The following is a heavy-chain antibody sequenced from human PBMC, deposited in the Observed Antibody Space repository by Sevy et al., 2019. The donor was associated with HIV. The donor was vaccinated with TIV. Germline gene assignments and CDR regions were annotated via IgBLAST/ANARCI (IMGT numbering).Heavy chain of an antibody. J-gene: IGHJ4*02. V-gene: IGHV1-18*01. CDR1: GYSFTNFG. CDR3: ARDLLAIAGYSNRWSGAY. CDR2: ISAYNGNT. Sequence: ASVKVSCKASGYSFTNFGITWVRQAPGQGLEWMGWISAYNGNTNYAQKFQDRVTMTTDTSTSTAYMELRSLRSDDTAVYYCARDLLAIAGYSNRWSGAYWGQGTLVTVSS. D-gene: IGHD5-12*01.